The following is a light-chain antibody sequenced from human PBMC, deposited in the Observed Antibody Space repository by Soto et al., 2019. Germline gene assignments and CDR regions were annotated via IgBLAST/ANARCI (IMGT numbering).Light chain of an antibody. J-gene: IGKJ1*01. V-gene: IGKV1-27*01. CDR1: QGISNN. Sequence: DIQMTQSPSSLSASVGDRVTITCRASQGISNNLAWYQQKPGKVPQLLIYGASTLKSGVSSRFSGSRSGTDFTLTISSLQPEDVATYYCQKYDSAPLTFGQGTKVVFK. CDR2: GAS. CDR3: QKYDSAPLT.